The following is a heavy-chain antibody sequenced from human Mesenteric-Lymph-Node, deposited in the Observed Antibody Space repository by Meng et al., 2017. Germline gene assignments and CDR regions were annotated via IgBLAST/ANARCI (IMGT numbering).Heavy chain of an antibody. J-gene: IGHJ4*02. CDR3: ARGVSEEYDSSGPDY. Sequence: GESLKISCAASGFTFSSYWMHWVRQAPGKGLVWVSRINSDGSSTSYADSVKGRFTISRDNAKNTLYLQMNSLRAEDTAVYYCARGVSEEYDSSGPDYWGQGTLVTVSS. D-gene: IGHD3-22*01. CDR2: INSDGSST. CDR1: GFTFSSYW. V-gene: IGHV3-74*01.